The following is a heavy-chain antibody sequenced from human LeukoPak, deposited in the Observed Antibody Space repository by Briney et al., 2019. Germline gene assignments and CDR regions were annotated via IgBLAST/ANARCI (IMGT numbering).Heavy chain of an antibody. CDR2: IRYDGSNE. D-gene: IGHD3-22*01. CDR1: GFTFRSFG. V-gene: IGHV3-30*02. Sequence: GRSLSLSCASSGFTFRSFGMHWVRQAPDKGLEWVGFIRYDGSNEYYADSVKGRFTISGDNSNNTLFLQMSSLRAEDTAVYYCAKSYYDSSGYRGDLEYWGQGTLVTV. J-gene: IGHJ4*02. CDR3: AKSYYDSSGYRGDLEY.